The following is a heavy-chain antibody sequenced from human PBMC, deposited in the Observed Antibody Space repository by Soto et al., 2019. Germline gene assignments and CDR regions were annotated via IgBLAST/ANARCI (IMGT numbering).Heavy chain of an antibody. CDR1: GYTFTSYA. D-gene: IGHD3-9*01. Sequence: ASVKVSCTASGYTFTSYAMHWVRQAPGQRLEWMGWINAGNGNTKYSQKFQGRVTITRDTSASTAYMELSSLRSEDTAVYYCARGSLSPPYYDILTGYYTLGYWGQGTLVTVSS. J-gene: IGHJ4*02. CDR2: INAGNGNT. V-gene: IGHV1-3*01. CDR3: ARGSLSPPYYDILTGYYTLGY.